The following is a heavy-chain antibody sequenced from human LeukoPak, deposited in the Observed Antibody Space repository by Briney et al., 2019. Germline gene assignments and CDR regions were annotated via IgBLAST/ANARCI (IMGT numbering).Heavy chain of an antibody. CDR1: GYTLTSYD. CDR2: MNPNSGNT. Sequence: ASVKVSCKASGYTLTSYDINWVRQATGQGLEWMGWMNPNSGNTVYAQKFRGRVTITRNTSISTAYMELRSLRSEDTAVYYCARGNCSSTSCYRLSEYYFDYWGQGTLVTVSS. CDR3: ARGNCSSTSCYRLSEYYFDY. J-gene: IGHJ4*02. D-gene: IGHD2-2*02. V-gene: IGHV1-8*02.